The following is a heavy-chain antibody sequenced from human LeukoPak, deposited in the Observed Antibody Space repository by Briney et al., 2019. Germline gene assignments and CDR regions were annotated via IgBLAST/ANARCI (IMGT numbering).Heavy chain of an antibody. V-gene: IGHV3-23*01. CDR3: AKVATVTAYYYYYMDV. D-gene: IGHD4-17*01. Sequence: PGGSLRLSCAASGFTFSSYAMSWVRQAPGKGLEWVSTISGSGTDTFYADSVKGRFTISRDNSKNTLYLQMSSLRAEDTAVYYCAKVATVTAYYYYYMDVWGKGTTVTVSS. CDR2: ISGSGTDT. CDR1: GFTFSSYA. J-gene: IGHJ6*03.